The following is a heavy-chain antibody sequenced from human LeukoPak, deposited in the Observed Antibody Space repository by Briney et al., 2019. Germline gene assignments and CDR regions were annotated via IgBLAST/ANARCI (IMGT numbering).Heavy chain of an antibody. CDR3: ARVLYGDSLSTFDY. D-gene: IGHD4-17*01. CDR1: GFTFSSYA. V-gene: IGHV3-30*04. J-gene: IGHJ4*02. CDR2: ISYDGSNK. Sequence: GGSLRLSCAASGFTFSSYAMHWVRQAPGKGLEWVAVISYDGSNKYYADSVKGRFTISRDNSKITLYLQMNSLRAEDTAVYYCARVLYGDSLSTFDYWGQGTLVTVSS.